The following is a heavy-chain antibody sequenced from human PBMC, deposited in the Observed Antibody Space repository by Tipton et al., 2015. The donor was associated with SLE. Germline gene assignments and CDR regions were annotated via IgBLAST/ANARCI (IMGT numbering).Heavy chain of an antibody. D-gene: IGHD1-14*01. CDR2: IYASGTT. Sequence: TLSLTCTVSGGPVGGTSYHWTWIRQPAGKGLEWIGHIYASGTTNYNPSLKSRVTISVDTSKNQFSLKLSSVTAADTAVYYCATGDLTEYFQHWGQGTLVTVSS. CDR3: ATGDLTEYFQH. J-gene: IGHJ1*01. V-gene: IGHV4-61*10. CDR1: GGPVGGTSYH.